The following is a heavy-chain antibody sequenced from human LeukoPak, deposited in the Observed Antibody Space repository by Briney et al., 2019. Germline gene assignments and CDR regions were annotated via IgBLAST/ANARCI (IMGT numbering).Heavy chain of an antibody. Sequence: PGGSLRLSCAASGFTLSNYKMNWVRQAPGKGLEWVSSIKGSTGDIYYADSVKGRFTISRDNAKNSLYLQMNRLRAEDTAVYYCTIDTVKVTTISRVPHYMYVWGKGTTVTISS. V-gene: IGHV3-21*01. CDR2: IKGSTGDI. D-gene: IGHD5-12*01. CDR1: GFTLSNYK. CDR3: TIDTVKVTTISRVPHYMYV. J-gene: IGHJ6*03.